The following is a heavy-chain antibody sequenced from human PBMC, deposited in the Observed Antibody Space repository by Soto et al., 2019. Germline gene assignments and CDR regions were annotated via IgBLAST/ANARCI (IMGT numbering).Heavy chain of an antibody. V-gene: IGHV3-11*01. Sequence: QVPVVESGGGLVKPGGSLRLSCAVSGITFSDYYMNWIRQAPGKGLEWVSYISSNGGTIYYADSVKGRFTISRDNARNSLYLQMNSLRAEDTAVYYCARDYGAPEYWGQGTLVTVSA. D-gene: IGHD4-17*01. CDR1: GITFSDYY. CDR3: ARDYGAPEY. CDR2: ISSNGGTI. J-gene: IGHJ4*02.